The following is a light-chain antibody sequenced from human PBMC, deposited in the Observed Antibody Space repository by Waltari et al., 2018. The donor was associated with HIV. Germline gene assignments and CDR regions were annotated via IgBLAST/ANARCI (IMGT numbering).Light chain of an antibody. Sequence: EIVMTQSPATLSMSPGEGATLSCRASQSVSSKLAWYQQRPGQAPRLLIYGASTRATGIPARFSGSGSGTEFTLTISSLQSEDFAVYYCHQYNNWPFTFGPGTKVDIK. J-gene: IGKJ3*01. CDR1: QSVSSK. CDR3: HQYNNWPFT. CDR2: GAS. V-gene: IGKV3-15*01.